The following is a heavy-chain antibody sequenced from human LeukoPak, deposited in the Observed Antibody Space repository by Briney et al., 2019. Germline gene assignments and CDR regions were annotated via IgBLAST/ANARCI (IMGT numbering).Heavy chain of an antibody. V-gene: IGHV4-39*01. D-gene: IGHD5-12*01. CDR2: IYYSGST. J-gene: IGHJ4*02. Sequence: SETLSLTCTASGGSISSTSYYWGWIRQPPGKGLEWIGSIYYSGSTYYNPSLKSRVTISLATSKNQFSLKLSSVTAADTAVYYCARHRYSAYASSDYWGQGTLVTVSS. CDR1: GGSISSTSYY. CDR3: ARHRYSAYASSDY.